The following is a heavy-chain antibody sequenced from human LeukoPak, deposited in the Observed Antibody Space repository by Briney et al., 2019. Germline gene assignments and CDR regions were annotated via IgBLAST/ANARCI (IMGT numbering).Heavy chain of an antibody. CDR2: IDSDGRST. CDR3: ARGGLWFGAFLDS. V-gene: IGHV3-74*01. CDR1: GFTFSSHW. D-gene: IGHD3-10*01. Sequence: GGSLRLSCAASGFTFSSHWMHWVRQAPGKGLVWVSRIDSDGRSTTYEDSVKGRFTISRDNAKNTLYLQMNSLRAEDTAVYYCARGGLWFGAFLDSWGQGTLVTVSS. J-gene: IGHJ4*02.